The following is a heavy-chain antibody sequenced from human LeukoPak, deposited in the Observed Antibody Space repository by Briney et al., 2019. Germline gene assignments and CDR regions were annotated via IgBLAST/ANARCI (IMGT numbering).Heavy chain of an antibody. Sequence: SGTLSLTCTVSGGSISSSSYYWGWIRQPPGKGLEWIGSIYYSGSTYYNPSLKSRVTISVDTSENQFSLKLSSVTAADTAVYYCARHPLVGAPDDAFDIWGQGTMVTVSS. D-gene: IGHD1-26*01. J-gene: IGHJ3*02. CDR3: ARHPLVGAPDDAFDI. CDR1: GGSISSSSYY. CDR2: IYYSGST. V-gene: IGHV4-39*01.